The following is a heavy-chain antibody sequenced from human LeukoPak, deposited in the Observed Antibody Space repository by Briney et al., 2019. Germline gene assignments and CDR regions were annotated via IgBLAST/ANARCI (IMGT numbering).Heavy chain of an antibody. V-gene: IGHV3-74*01. D-gene: IGHD3-16*01. Sequence: GGSLRLSCAASGFTFSSYWIHWVRQAPGRGLVWVSQFNSDGSSMSYADSVKGRFTISRDNAKNSLYLQMNSLRVEDTAVYYCAKRNAGLGDPANSKYFDYWGQGTLVTVSS. J-gene: IGHJ4*02. CDR2: FNSDGSSM. CDR1: GFTFSSYW. CDR3: AKRNAGLGDPANSKYFDY.